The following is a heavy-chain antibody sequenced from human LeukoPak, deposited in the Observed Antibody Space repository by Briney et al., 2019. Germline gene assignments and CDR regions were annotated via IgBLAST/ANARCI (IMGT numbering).Heavy chain of an antibody. CDR1: GFTFSDSY. CDR3: ARGFPYSSRQFEP. V-gene: IGHV3-11*01. J-gene: IGHJ4*02. Sequence: PGGSLRLSCAASGFTFSDSYMSWIRQTPGQGLEWISYIGNDGRPIYYADSVKGRFTISRDNAKNSLFLQTNNLRAEDTAVYYCARGFPYSSRQFEPWGQGTLVTVSS. D-gene: IGHD3-22*01. CDR2: IGNDGRPI.